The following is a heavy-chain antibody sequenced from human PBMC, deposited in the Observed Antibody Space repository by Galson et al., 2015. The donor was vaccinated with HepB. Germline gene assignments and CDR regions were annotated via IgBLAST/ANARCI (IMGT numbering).Heavy chain of an antibody. J-gene: IGHJ4*02. V-gene: IGHV3-15*01. CDR3: TLQAGWLQPIDY. Sequence: SLRLSCAASGFTFSNAWMSWVRQAPGKGLEWVGRIKSKTDGGTTDYAAPVKGRFTISRDDSKNTLYLQMNSLKTEDTAVYYCTLQAGWLQPIDYWGQGTLVTVSS. CDR1: GFTFSNAW. D-gene: IGHD5-24*01. CDR2: IKSKTDGGTT.